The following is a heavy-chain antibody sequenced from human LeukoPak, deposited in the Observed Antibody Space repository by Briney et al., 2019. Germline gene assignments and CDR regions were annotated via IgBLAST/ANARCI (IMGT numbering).Heavy chain of an antibody. CDR3: TSGYASGSPDY. D-gene: IGHD3-10*01. V-gene: IGHV3-74*01. Sequence: WGSLILSCVASGFTFSTYWMHWVRQTPGRGLVWISHLSGDRSSTRYPDSLKRRFTISRDNAKNTLFLQMNSLRVDDTAVYYCTSGYASGSPDYWGQGTLVTVS. J-gene: IGHJ4*02. CDR1: GFTFSTYW. CDR2: LSGDRSST.